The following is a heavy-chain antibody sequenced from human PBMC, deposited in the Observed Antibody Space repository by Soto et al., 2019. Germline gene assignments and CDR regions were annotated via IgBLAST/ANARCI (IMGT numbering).Heavy chain of an antibody. CDR2: INAGNGNT. J-gene: IGHJ4*02. D-gene: IGHD6-19*01. Sequence: GASVKVSCKASGYTFTSYAMHWVRQAPGQRLEWMGWINAGNGNTNYAQKLQGRVTMTTDTSTSTAYMELRSLRSDDTAVYYCVYSSGWDNDYWGQGTLVTVSS. V-gene: IGHV1-3*01. CDR3: VYSSGWDNDY. CDR1: GYTFTSYA.